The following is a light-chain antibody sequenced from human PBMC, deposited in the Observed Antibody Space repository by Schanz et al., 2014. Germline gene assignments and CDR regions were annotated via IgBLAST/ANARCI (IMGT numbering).Light chain of an antibody. CDR1: ESIFYSSNNENC. V-gene: IGKV4-1*01. CDR2: RAS. J-gene: IGKJ2*01. CDR3: QEYLSSYT. Sequence: DIVMTQSPDSLAVSLGERATINCKSSESIFYSSNNENCLAWYQQKIGQPPKLLIYRASIRESGVPDRFSGSGSGTDFTLTISSLQAEDVAVYYCQEYLSSYTSGQGTYLEIK.